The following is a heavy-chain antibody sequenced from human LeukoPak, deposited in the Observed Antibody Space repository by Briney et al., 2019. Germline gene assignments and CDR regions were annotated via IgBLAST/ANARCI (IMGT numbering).Heavy chain of an antibody. CDR1: GFTFSSYA. V-gene: IGHV4-39*01. J-gene: IGHJ4*02. Sequence: PGGSLRLSCAASGFTFSSYAMSWIRQPPGKGLEWIGSIYYSGSTYYNPSLKSRVTISVDTSKNQFSLKLSSVTAADTVVYYCARQYGGNAYYFDYWGQGTLVTVSS. CDR2: IYYSGST. D-gene: IGHD4-23*01. CDR3: ARQYGGNAYYFDY.